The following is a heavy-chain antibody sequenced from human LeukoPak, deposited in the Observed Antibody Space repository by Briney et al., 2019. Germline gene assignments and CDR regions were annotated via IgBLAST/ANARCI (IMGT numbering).Heavy chain of an antibody. CDR2: IYYSGST. D-gene: IGHD3-3*01. CDR1: GGSISSYY. J-gene: IGHJ3*02. CDR3: ARYDSIAFDI. Sequence: PSETLSLTCTVSGGSISSYYWSWVRQPPGKGLEWIGYIYYSGSTYYNPSLKSRVTISVDTSKNQFSLKLSSVTAADTAVYYCARYDSIAFDIWGQGTMVTVSS. V-gene: IGHV4-59*12.